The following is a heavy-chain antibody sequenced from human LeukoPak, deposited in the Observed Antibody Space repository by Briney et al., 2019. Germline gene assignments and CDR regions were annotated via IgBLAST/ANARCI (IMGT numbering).Heavy chain of an antibody. CDR1: GGTFSSYA. Sequence: ASVXVXCKASGGTFSSYAISWVRQAPGQGXXXMXWISAYNGNTNYAQKLQGRVTMTTDTSTSTAYMELRSLRSDDTAVCYCARDHKPLTIFGVVIRYWGQGTLVTVSS. CDR3: ARDHKPLTIFGVVIRY. V-gene: IGHV1-18*01. D-gene: IGHD3-3*01. CDR2: ISAYNGNT. J-gene: IGHJ4*02.